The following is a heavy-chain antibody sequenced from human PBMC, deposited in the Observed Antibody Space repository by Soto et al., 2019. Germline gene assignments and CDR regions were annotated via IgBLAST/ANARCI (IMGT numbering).Heavy chain of an antibody. Sequence: QVHLVESGGGLVKPGGSLRLSCATSGFPVSDYYMSWIRQAPGKGLEWLSHISPKSTYTNYADSVKGRFTISRDNNKSSLFLQMNSLGVEDSAGYYCARGGGGGLFEHWGQGVLVTVSS. V-gene: IGHV3-11*06. J-gene: IGHJ4*02. CDR2: ISPKSTYT. CDR1: GFPVSDYY. CDR3: ARGGGGGLFEH. D-gene: IGHD2-21*01.